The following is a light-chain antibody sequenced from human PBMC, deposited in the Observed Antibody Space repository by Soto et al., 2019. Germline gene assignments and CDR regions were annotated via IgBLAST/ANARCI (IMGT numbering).Light chain of an antibody. CDR3: ASYTSSSTSVI. J-gene: IGLJ2*01. Sequence: QSALTQPASVSGSLGQSITISCTGTSSDVGGYNFVSWYQQHPGKAPKLMIYEVNNRPSGVSYRFSGSKSGNTASLTISGLQAEDEADYYCASYTSSSTSVIFGRGTKLTVL. CDR1: SSDVGGYNF. V-gene: IGLV2-14*01. CDR2: EVN.